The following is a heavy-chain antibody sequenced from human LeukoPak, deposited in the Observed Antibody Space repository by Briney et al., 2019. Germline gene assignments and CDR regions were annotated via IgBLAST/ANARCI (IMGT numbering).Heavy chain of an antibody. J-gene: IGHJ4*02. CDR2: ISSSYSPI. CDR3: ARDNPWEMVRGVIDY. V-gene: IGHV3-48*01. Sequence: PGGSLRLSCAASGFTFSNFAMNWVRQAPGKGLEWISYISSSYSPIYYADSVKGRFTVSRDNARNSLYLQMNSLRAEDTAVHYCARDNPWEMVRGVIDYWGQGTLVTVSS. CDR1: GFTFSNFA. D-gene: IGHD3-10*01.